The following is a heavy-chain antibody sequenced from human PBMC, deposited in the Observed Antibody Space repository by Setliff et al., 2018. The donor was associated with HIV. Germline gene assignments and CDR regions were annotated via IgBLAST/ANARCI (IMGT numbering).Heavy chain of an antibody. V-gene: IGHV4-59*01. CDR1: AGSISSYY. Sequence: SETLSLTCAVSAGSISSYYWSWIRQPPGKGLEWIGEINHRGRTNYSPSLRSRVTISVDTSKNQFSLKLSSVTAADTAVYYCARDRKVYGMDVWGQGTTVTVSS. CDR3: ARDRKVYGMDV. CDR2: INHRGRT. J-gene: IGHJ6*02.